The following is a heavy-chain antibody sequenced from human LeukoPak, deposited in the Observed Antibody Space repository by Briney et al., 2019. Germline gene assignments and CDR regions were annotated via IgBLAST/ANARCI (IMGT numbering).Heavy chain of an antibody. D-gene: IGHD1-26*01. Sequence: GGSLRLSCAPSGFTFNSKAMNWLRQAPGKGLEWVSVISGSGDRTYYTDSVKGRLTICRDNNKNTLFLQMNRLRTEDTALYYCAEAVGGTFDYWGQGTLVTVSS. CDR2: ISGSGDRT. CDR1: GFTFNSKA. J-gene: IGHJ4*02. CDR3: AEAVGGTFDY. V-gene: IGHV3-23*01.